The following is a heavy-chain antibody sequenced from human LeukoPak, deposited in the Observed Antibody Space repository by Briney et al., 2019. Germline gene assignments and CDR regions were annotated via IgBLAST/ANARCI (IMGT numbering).Heavy chain of an antibody. V-gene: IGHV3-23*01. CDR1: ELTFSVAG. J-gene: IGHJ4*02. CDR2: ITGNSASR. Sequence: GGSLRLSCTASELTFSVAGMHWVRQAPGKGLEWVSAITGNSASRYYIDSVKGRFTISRDNSKNTLYLQMNMLRAEDTAMYYCAQRNCSGTTCYPLGDWGQGTPVTVSS. CDR3: AQRNCSGTTCYPLGD. D-gene: IGHD6-19*01.